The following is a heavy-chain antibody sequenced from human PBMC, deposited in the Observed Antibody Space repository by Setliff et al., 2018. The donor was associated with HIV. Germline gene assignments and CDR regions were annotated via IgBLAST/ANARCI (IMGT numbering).Heavy chain of an antibody. CDR3: ARGGAHYYGYVWGSYRGGFDY. J-gene: IGHJ4*02. D-gene: IGHD3-16*02. CDR2: IYHSGST. Sequence: SETLSLTCAVSGYSISSGYYWGWIRQPPGKGLEWIGSIYHSGSTYYNPSLKSRVTISVDTSKNQFSLKLSSVTAADTAMYYCARGGAHYYGYVWGSYRGGFDYWGQGTLVTVSS. CDR1: GYSISSGYY. V-gene: IGHV4-38-2*01.